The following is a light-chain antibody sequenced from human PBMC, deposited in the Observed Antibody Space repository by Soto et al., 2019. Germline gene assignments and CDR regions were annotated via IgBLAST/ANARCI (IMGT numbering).Light chain of an antibody. Sequence: EIVLTQSPATLSLSPGERATLSCRASQSVGGYLDWYQQKPGQATRLLIYDASNRASGIPARFSGSGSGTDFTLTISSLEPEDLAVYYCHQRSNWPPLPFGGGTKVEIK. CDR1: QSVGGY. CDR2: DAS. J-gene: IGKJ4*01. CDR3: HQRSNWPPLP. V-gene: IGKV3-11*01.